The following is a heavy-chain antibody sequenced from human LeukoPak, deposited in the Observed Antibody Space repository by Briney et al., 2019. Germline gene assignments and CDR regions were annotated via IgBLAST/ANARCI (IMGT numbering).Heavy chain of an antibody. CDR2: INHSGST. V-gene: IGHV4-34*01. CDR3: ARGRDDYVWGSYRYFY. D-gene: IGHD3-16*02. J-gene: IGHJ4*02. Sequence: PSETLSLTCAVYGGPFSGYYWSWIRQPPGKGLELIGEINHSGSTNYNPSLKSRVTISVDTSKNQFSLKLSSVTAADSAVYYCARGRDDYVWGSYRYFYWGQGTLVTVSS. CDR1: GGPFSGYY.